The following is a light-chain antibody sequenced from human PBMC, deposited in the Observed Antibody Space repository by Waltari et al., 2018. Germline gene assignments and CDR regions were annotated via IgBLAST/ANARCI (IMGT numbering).Light chain of an antibody. J-gene: IGLJ3*02. V-gene: IGLV2-11*01. CDR3: CSYAGSYTLEV. CDR1: SSDVGGYNY. Sequence: QSALTQPRSVSGSPGQSVTISCPGTSSDVGGYNYVPWYQQHPGKAPKLFIYDVSKRPSGVPDRFSGSKSANTASLTIAGLQAEEEADYYCCSYAGSYTLEVFGGGTKLTVL. CDR2: DVS.